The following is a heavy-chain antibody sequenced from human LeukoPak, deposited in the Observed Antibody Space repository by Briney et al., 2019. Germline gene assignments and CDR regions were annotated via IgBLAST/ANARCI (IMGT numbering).Heavy chain of an antibody. Sequence: SQTLSLPCTVSGGSLSSADYYWSWIRQPPGKGLEWIGYIYYSGSTYYNPSLKSRVTISVDTSKNQFSLKLSSVTAADTAVYYCVRDFRSYYCSSTSCSYGGYAFDIWGQGTMVTVSS. CDR3: VRDFRSYYCSSTSCSYGGYAFDI. D-gene: IGHD2-2*01. CDR1: GGSLSSADYY. V-gene: IGHV4-30-4*01. J-gene: IGHJ3*02. CDR2: IYYSGST.